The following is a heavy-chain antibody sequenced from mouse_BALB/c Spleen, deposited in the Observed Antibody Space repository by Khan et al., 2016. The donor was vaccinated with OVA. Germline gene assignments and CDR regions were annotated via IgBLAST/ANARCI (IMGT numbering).Heavy chain of an antibody. CDR3: ARLAYYYNSEGFAY. D-gene: IGHD1-1*01. V-gene: IGHV5-6*01. CDR1: GFTFSTYG. J-gene: IGHJ3*01. Sequence: EVGLVESGGVLVKPGGSLKLSCAASGFTFSTYGMSWVRQIPDKRLEWVATISSGGSYTYYPDSVKGRLTISRDNAKNTLYLQMNSLNSEDTAMYYCARLAYYYNSEGFAYWGQGTLVTVSA. CDR2: ISSGGSYT.